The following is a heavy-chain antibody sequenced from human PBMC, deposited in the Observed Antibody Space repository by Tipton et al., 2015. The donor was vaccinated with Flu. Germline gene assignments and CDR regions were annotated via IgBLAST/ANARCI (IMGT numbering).Heavy chain of an antibody. V-gene: IGHV4-31*03. Sequence: TLSLTCTVSGGSINSGSYYWTWIRQHPGKGLEWIGYIYHNENTYYNLSLRSRVTISVDTSKNQFSLNLNSVTAADTAVYYCARHQSSSLLPFDYWDQGTLVTVSS. CDR3: ARHQSSSLLPFDY. CDR2: IYHNENT. J-gene: IGHJ4*02. CDR1: GGSINSGSYY. D-gene: IGHD6-6*01.